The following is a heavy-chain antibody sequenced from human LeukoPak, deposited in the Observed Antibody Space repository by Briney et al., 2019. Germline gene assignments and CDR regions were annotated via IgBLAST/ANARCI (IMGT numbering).Heavy chain of an antibody. J-gene: IGHJ4*02. V-gene: IGHV4-59*08. D-gene: IGHD6-19*01. Sequence: SETLSLTCTVSGGSISNYCWSWIRQPPGKGLDWMGYIYYSGSTNYNPSLKSRVTISVDTSRNQFSLKLSSVTAADTAVYYCARHEKSSGWYYDYWGQGTLVTVSS. CDR3: ARHEKSSGWYYDY. CDR2: IYYSGST. CDR1: GGSISNYC.